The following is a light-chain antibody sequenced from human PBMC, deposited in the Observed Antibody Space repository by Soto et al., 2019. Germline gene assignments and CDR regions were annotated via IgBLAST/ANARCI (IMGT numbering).Light chain of an antibody. CDR3: QQYDSVPLT. CDR2: GAS. V-gene: IGKV3-20*01. Sequence: EIVLTQSPGTLSLSPGERATLSCRASESVSTNYLAWYQQKPGQATRLLISGASSRATGISDRFSGSGSGADFTLTINRLEPEDFAVYYCQQYDSVPLTFGGGTKVEIK. J-gene: IGKJ4*01. CDR1: ESVSTNY.